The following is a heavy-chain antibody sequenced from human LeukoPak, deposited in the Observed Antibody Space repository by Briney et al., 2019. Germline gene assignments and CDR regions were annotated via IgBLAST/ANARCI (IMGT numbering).Heavy chain of an antibody. D-gene: IGHD2-2*01. CDR1: GYTFTGYY. CDR3: ARGGYCSSTSCKGPLDY. V-gene: IGHV1-2*02. J-gene: IGHJ4*02. Sequence: ASVKVSCKASGYTFTGYYMHWVRQAPGQGLEWMGWINPNSGGTNYAQKFQGRVTMTRDTSIRTAYMELSRLRSDDTAVYYCARGGYCSSTSCKGPLDYWGQGTLVTVSS. CDR2: INPNSGGT.